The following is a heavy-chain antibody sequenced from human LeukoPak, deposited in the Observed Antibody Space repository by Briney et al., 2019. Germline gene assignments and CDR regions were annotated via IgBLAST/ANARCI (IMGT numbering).Heavy chain of an antibody. CDR2: IIPIFGTA. V-gene: IGHV1-69*06. CDR1: GGTFSSYA. Sequence: SVKVSCKASGGTFSSYAISWVRQAPGQGLEWLGGIIPIFGTANYAQKFQGRVTITADKSTSTAYMELSSLRSEDTAVYYCARGVLRYRRNLYYFDYWGQGTLVTVSS. D-gene: IGHD3-9*01. CDR3: ARGVLRYRRNLYYFDY. J-gene: IGHJ4*02.